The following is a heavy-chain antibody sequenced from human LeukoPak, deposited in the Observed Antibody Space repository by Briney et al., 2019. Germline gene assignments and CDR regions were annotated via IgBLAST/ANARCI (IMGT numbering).Heavy chain of an antibody. CDR3: ARAGGMKTTSPPYYYYYMDV. V-gene: IGHV3-30*03. CDR2: ISYDGSNK. Sequence: GGSQRLSCAASGFTFSSYGMHWVRQASGKGLEWVAVISYDGSNKYYADSVKGRFTISRDNAKNSLYLQMNSLRAEDTAVYYCARAGGMKTTSPPYYYYYMDVWGKGTTVTVSS. D-gene: IGHD3-16*01. J-gene: IGHJ6*03. CDR1: GFTFSSYG.